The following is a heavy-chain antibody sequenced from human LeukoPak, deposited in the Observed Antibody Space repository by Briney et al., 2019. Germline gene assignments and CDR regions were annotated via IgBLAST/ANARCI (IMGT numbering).Heavy chain of an antibody. D-gene: IGHD3-10*01. J-gene: IGHJ4*02. CDR1: GGSISSYY. CDR3: ARGGSGSEPIQDY. CDR2: IYYSGST. Sequence: SETLSLTCTVSGGSISSYYWSWIRQPPGKGLEWTGYIYYSGSTNYNPSLKSRVTISVDTSKNQFSLKLSSVTAADTAVYYCARGGSGSEPIQDYWGQGTLVTVSS. V-gene: IGHV4-59*01.